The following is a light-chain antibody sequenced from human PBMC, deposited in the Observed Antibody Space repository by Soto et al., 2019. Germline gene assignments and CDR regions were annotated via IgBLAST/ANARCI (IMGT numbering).Light chain of an antibody. V-gene: IGKV1-39*01. CDR3: QQSYRIPRT. CDR1: QSIGSY. J-gene: IGKJ1*01. CDR2: AAS. Sequence: DIQMTQSPSSLSASVGDRVTITCRASQSIGSYLNWYQQERGKAPKLLIYAASSLQSGVPSRFSGSGSGTDFTLTISSLPPEDFATYYCQQSYRIPRTFGQATKVDIK.